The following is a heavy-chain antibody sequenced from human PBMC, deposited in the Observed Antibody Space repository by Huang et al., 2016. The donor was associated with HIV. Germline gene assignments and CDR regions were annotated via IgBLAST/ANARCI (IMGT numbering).Heavy chain of an antibody. CDR2: AYYVKNT. CDR1: GASLSSSPYH. CDR3: ARTGTRDQIIDF. D-gene: IGHD1-1*01. Sequence: QVQLRESGPGLVEPSETLSLTCTVSGASLSSSPYHWGWIRQPPGKGREWLGTAYYVKNTYYNPALVGRVTISVDASKNQFSLRLPSVTAADTAVYYCARTGTRDQIIDFWGQGTLVTVSS. V-gene: IGHV4-39*01. J-gene: IGHJ4*02.